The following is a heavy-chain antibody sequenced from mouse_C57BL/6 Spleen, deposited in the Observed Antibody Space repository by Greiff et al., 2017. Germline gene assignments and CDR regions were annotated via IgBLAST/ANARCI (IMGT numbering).Heavy chain of an antibody. Sequence: EVQVVESGGGLVQPKGSLKLSCAASGFSFNTYAMNWVRQAPGKGLEWVARIRSKSNNYATYYADSVKDRFTISRDDSESMLYLQMNNLKTEDTAMYYCVRHDGYESYAMDYWGQGTSVTVSS. CDR1: GFSFNTYA. CDR3: VRHDGYESYAMDY. D-gene: IGHD2-2*01. CDR2: IRSKSNNYAT. V-gene: IGHV10-1*01. J-gene: IGHJ4*01.